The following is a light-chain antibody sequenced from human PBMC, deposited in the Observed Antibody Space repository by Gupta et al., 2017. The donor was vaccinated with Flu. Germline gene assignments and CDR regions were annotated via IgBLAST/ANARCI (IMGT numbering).Light chain of an antibody. J-gene: IGLJ3*02. CDR3: SSYTSSSTWV. V-gene: IGLV2-14*01. Sequence: QSALTQPASVSGSPGPSITISCTGTSSDVGGYNYVSWYQQHPGKAPKLMIYEVSNRPSGVSNRFSGSKSSNTASLTISGLQAEDEADYYCSSYTSSSTWVFGGGTKLTVL. CDR1: SSDVGGYNY. CDR2: EVS.